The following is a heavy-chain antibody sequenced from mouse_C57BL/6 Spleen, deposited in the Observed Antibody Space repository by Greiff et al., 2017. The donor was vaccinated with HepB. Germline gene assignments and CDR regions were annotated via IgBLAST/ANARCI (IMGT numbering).Heavy chain of an antibody. CDR3: ARSGLYDGYYHWYFDV. CDR2: IYPGSGST. CDR1: GYTFTSYW. J-gene: IGHJ1*03. D-gene: IGHD2-3*01. V-gene: IGHV1-55*01. Sequence: QVQLQQPGAELVKPGASVKMSCKASGYTFTSYWITWVKQRPGQGLEWIGDIYPGSGSTNYNEKFKSKATLTVDTSSSTAYMQLSSLTSEDSAVYYCARSGLYDGYYHWYFDVWGTGTTVTVSS.